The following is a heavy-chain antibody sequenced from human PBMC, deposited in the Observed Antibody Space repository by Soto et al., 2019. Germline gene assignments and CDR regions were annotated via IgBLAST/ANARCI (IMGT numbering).Heavy chain of an antibody. Sequence: SETLSLTCTVSGGSISSGDYYWSWIRQPPGKGLEWIGYIYYSGSTYYNPSLKSRVTISVDTSRNQFSLKLSSVTAADTAVYYCARWPTVVAHYCGKGTLVTVSS. CDR3: ARWPTVVAHY. J-gene: IGHJ4*02. CDR1: GGSISSGDYY. CDR2: IYYSGST. V-gene: IGHV4-30-4*01. D-gene: IGHD3-22*01.